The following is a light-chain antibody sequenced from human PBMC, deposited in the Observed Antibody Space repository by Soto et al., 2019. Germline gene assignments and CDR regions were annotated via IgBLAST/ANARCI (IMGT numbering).Light chain of an antibody. V-gene: IGKV1-6*01. J-gene: IGKJ1*01. CDR3: LQDYDYPRT. CDR1: QGIRND. Sequence: AIQMTQSPSSLSASVGDRVTITCRASQGIRNDLAWYQQKPGKAPSLLIYTASSLQSGVPSRFSGSRSGTDFTSNISSLQPEDFATYYCLQDYDYPRTFGQGTKVEIK. CDR2: TAS.